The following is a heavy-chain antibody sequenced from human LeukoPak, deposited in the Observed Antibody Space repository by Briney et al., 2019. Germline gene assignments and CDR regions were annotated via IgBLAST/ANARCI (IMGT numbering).Heavy chain of an antibody. J-gene: IGHJ6*03. CDR1: GGTFSSYA. D-gene: IGHD3-22*01. Sequence: GASVKVSCKASGGTFSSYAISWVRQAPGQGLEWMGGIIPIFGTANYAQKFQGRVTITADESTSTAYMELSSLRSEDTAVYYCARGPPPYYDSSGPDYYYYYYYMDVWGKGTTVTISS. V-gene: IGHV1-69*13. CDR3: ARGPPPYYDSSGPDYYYYYYYMDV. CDR2: IIPIFGTA.